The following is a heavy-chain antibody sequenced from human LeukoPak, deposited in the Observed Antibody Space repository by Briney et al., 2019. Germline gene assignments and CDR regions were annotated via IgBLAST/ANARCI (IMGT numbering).Heavy chain of an antibody. J-gene: IGHJ4*02. CDR1: GGSISSNNYY. V-gene: IGHV4-61*05. CDR2: IYYSGST. D-gene: IGHD3-10*01. Sequence: SETLSLTCTVSGGSISSNNYYWGWIRQPPGKGLEWIGYIYYSGSTNYNPSLKSRVTISVDTSKNQFSLKLSSVTAADTAVYYCARWGSGIVDYWGQGTLVTVSS. CDR3: ARWGSGIVDY.